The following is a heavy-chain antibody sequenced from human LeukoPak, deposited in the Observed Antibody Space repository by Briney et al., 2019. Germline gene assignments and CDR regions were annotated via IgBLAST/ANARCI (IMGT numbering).Heavy chain of an antibody. D-gene: IGHD2-2*01. CDR1: GYTFTTYY. V-gene: IGHV1-46*01. CDR3: ARSGHLPSTSCNY. Sequence: GASVKVSCKASGYTFTTYYMHWVRQAPGQGLEWVGIINPSGGNTSYAQRFQGRVTMTRDTSTSTVYMELSSLRSEDAAVYYCARSGHLPSTSCNYWGQGTLVTVSS. CDR2: INPSGGNT. J-gene: IGHJ4*02.